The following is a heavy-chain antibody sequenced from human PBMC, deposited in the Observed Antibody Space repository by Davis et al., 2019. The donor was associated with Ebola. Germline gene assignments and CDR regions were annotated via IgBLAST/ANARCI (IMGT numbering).Heavy chain of an antibody. CDR3: ARDSSGWYYFDY. CDR2: INAGNGNT. D-gene: IGHD6-19*01. J-gene: IGHJ4*02. Sequence: ASVKVSCKASGYTFTSYAMHWVRQAPGQRLEWMGWINAGNGNTKYSQKFQGRVTITRETSASTAYMELSSLRSEDTAVYYCARDSSGWYYFDYWGQGTLVTVSS. CDR1: GYTFTSYA. V-gene: IGHV1-3*01.